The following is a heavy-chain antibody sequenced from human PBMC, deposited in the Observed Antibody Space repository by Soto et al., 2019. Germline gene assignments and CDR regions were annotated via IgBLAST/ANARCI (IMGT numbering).Heavy chain of an antibody. CDR1: GYSFTSYW. CDR2: IYPGDSDT. V-gene: IGHV5-51*01. J-gene: IGHJ6*02. Sequence: GESLKISCKGSGYSFTSYWIGWVRQMPGKGLEWMGIIYPGDSDTRYSPSFQGQVTISADKSISTAYLQWSSLKASDTAMYYCARHQSNWNDVAYYYYYGMDVWGQGATVTVSS. CDR3: ARHQSNWNDVAYYYYYGMDV. D-gene: IGHD1-1*01.